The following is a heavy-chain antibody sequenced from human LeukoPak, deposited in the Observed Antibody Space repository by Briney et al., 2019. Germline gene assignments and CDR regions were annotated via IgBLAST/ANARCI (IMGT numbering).Heavy chain of an antibody. V-gene: IGHV3-30*02. CDR2: IRYDGSNK. CDR3: AKAGNYRIRVPYDHFDY. J-gene: IGHJ4*02. Sequence: GGSLRLSCAASGFTFSSYGMHWVRQAPGKGLEWVAFIRYDGSNKYYADSVKGRFTISRDNSKNTLYLQMNSLRAEDTAEYYCAKAGNYRIRVPYDHFDYWGQGTLVTVSS. D-gene: IGHD4-11*01. CDR1: GFTFSSYG.